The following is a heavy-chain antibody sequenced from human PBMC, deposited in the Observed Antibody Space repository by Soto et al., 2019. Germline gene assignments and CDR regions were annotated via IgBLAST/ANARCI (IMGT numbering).Heavy chain of an antibody. CDR1: GGSISSYY. D-gene: IGHD4-17*01. V-gene: IGHV4-59*01. CDR3: ARDYGDYFDF. CDR2: IYYSGST. J-gene: IGHJ4*02. Sequence: QVQLQESGPGLVKPSETLSLTCTVSGGSISSYYWSWIRQPPGKGLEWIGYIYYSGSTSYNPSLKSRVTISVDTANNQFSLKLSSVTAADTAVYYCARDYGDYFDFWGQGTLVTVSS.